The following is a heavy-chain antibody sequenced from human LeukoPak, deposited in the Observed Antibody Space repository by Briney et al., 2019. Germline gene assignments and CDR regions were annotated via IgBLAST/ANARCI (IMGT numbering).Heavy chain of an antibody. CDR2: ISYDGSNK. V-gene: IGHV3-30*04. Sequence: GGSLRLSCAASGFTFSSYAMHWVRQAPGKGLEWVAVISYDGSNKYYVDSVKGRFTISRDNAKNSLYLQMNSLRAEDTAVYYCARVRPKGSSWGPYGYWGQGTLVTVSS. CDR1: GFTFSSYA. J-gene: IGHJ4*02. D-gene: IGHD6-13*01. CDR3: ARVRPKGSSWGPYGY.